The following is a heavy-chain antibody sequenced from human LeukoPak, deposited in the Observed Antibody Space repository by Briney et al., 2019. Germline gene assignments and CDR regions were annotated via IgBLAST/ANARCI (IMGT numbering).Heavy chain of an antibody. D-gene: IGHD1/OR15-1a*01. V-gene: IGHV3-23*01. CDR2: ISGSGGST. CDR3: ARAVTTYPPNWFDP. Sequence: PGGSLRLSCAASGFTFSSYAMSWVRQAPGKGLGWVSAISGSGGSTYYADSVKGRFTISRDNAKNSLYLQMNSLRAEDTALYYCARAVTTYPPNWFDPWGQGTLVTVSS. J-gene: IGHJ5*02. CDR1: GFTFSSYA.